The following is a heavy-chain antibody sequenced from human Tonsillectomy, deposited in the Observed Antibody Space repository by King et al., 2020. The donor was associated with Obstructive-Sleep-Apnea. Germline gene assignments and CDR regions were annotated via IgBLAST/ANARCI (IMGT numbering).Heavy chain of an antibody. Sequence: QLQESGPRLVKPWETLSLTCTVSGGSFGAYYWSWIRQPPGGGLEWVVNIYYTGNTNYNPPLKSRITMSVDTSKKQFSLKLRSVTAADTAVYFCAGDYGDYKVDYWGQGSLVTVSS. CDR2: IYYTGNT. J-gene: IGHJ4*01. D-gene: IGHD4-17*01. CDR3: AGDYGDYKVDY. CDR1: GGSFGAYY. V-gene: IGHV4-59*01.